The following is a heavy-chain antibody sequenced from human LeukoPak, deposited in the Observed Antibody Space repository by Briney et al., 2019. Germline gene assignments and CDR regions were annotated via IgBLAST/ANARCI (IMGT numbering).Heavy chain of an antibody. CDR2: INQDGSAK. CDR3: ARAPPGSDSIWILWFDSPPSYGMDV. J-gene: IGHJ6*02. Sequence: PGGSLRLSCAASDFSLSSFWMSWVRQAPGKGLEWVANINQDGSAKNYLDSVKGRFTISIDRGKNSLYLQMNSLRDEDTAVYYCARAPPGSDSIWILWFDSPPSYGMDVWGQGTTVTVSS. CDR1: DFSLSSFW. D-gene: IGHD3-10*01. V-gene: IGHV3-7*01.